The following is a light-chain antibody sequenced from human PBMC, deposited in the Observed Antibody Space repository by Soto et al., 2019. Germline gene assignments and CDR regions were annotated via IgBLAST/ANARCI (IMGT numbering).Light chain of an antibody. CDR1: QSINTY. CDR3: QQTYSTPLT. J-gene: IGKJ4*01. CDR2: DAS. V-gene: IGKV1-39*01. Sequence: DVQISQSPSSLSAFVGDRVTITCRASQSINTYLNWYQQKPGKAPKVLIYDASSLQSGVPSRFSGSGSGTDFTLTISSLRPEDFATYYCQQTYSTPLTFGGGTKVEIK.